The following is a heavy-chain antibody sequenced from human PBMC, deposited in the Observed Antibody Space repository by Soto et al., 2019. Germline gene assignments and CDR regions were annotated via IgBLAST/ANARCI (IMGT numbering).Heavy chain of an antibody. J-gene: IGHJ5*02. D-gene: IGHD2-2*02. CDR1: GGSISSGGYS. CDR3: ARGDCSSTSCYIGGWFDP. V-gene: IGHV4-30-2*01. Sequence: QLQLQESGSGLVKPSQTLSLTCAVSGGSISSGGYSWSWIRQPPGKGLEWIGYIYHSGSTYYNPSLKSRVTISVDRSKNQFSLKLSSVTAADTAVYYCARGDCSSTSCYIGGWFDPWGQGTLVTVSS. CDR2: IYHSGST.